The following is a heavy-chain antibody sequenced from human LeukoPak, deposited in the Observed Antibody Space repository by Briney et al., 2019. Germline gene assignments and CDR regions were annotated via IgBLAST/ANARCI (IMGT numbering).Heavy chain of an antibody. V-gene: IGHV3-53*01. Sequence: GMSLRLSCAASGFDVSSNYMSWVRQAPGKGLEWVSIIYSGGSTYYADSVKGRFSISRDNSKNTLYLQMNGLRAEDTAVYYCASGLRGLWIQLSGPDYWGQGTLVTVSS. CDR3: ASGLRGLWIQLSGPDY. CDR2: IYSGGST. J-gene: IGHJ4*02. D-gene: IGHD5-18*01. CDR1: GFDVSSNY.